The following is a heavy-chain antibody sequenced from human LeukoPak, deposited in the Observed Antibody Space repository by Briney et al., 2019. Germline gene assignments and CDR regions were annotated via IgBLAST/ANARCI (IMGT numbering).Heavy chain of an antibody. CDR3: ASLNGDYEGAAFDI. V-gene: IGHV3-53*01. CDR2: MYSGGST. Sequence: GGSLRLSCAASGFTDSRSYMSGVRRAPGKGLEGVSFMYSGGSTYYADSVKGRFTISRDNSKNTLYLQMNSLRAEDKAVYYCASLNGDYEGAAFDIWGQGTMVTVSS. D-gene: IGHD4-17*01. CDR1: GFTDSRSY. J-gene: IGHJ3*02.